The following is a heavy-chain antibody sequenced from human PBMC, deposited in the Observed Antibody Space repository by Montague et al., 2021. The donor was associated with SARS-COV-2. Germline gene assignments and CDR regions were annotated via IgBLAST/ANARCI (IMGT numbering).Heavy chain of an antibody. CDR2: ISYDGSNK. J-gene: IGHJ4*02. D-gene: IGHD1-26*01. CDR1: GFTFSSYA. Sequence: SLRLSCAASGFTFSSYAIHWVRQAPGKGLEWVAVISYDGSNKYYADSVKGRFTISRDNSKNTLYLQMNSLRAEDTAVYYCARGASGSYYSAFDYWGQGTLVTVSS. V-gene: IGHV3-30-3*01. CDR3: ARGASGSYYSAFDY.